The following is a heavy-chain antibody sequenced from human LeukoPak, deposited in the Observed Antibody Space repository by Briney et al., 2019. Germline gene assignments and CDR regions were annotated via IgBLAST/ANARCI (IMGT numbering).Heavy chain of an antibody. CDR1: GGSISSSSYY. CDR2: TYYSGST. J-gene: IGHJ4*02. V-gene: IGHV4-39*01. D-gene: IGHD2-15*01. CDR3: ASPNCSGGSCYQNFDY. Sequence: SETLSLTCTVSGGSISSSSYYWGWIRQPPGKGLEWIGSTYYSGSTYYNPSLKSRVTISVDTSKNQFSLKLSSVTAADTAVYYCASPNCSGGSCYQNFDYWGQGTLVTVSS.